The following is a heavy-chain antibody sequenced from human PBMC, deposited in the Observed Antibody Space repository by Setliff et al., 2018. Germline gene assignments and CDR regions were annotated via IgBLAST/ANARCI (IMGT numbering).Heavy chain of an antibody. CDR1: GFTFSSSG. V-gene: IGHV3-30*03. D-gene: IGHD3-10*01. J-gene: IGHJ4*02. CDR3: AGVTMVRGPIDY. CDR2: ISYDGSNK. Sequence: PGGSLRLSCAASGFTFSSSGMHWVRQAPGKGLEWVAVISYDGSNKYYADSVKGRFTISRDNSKNTLYLQMNSLRAEDTAVYYCAGVTMVRGPIDYWGQGTLVTVSS.